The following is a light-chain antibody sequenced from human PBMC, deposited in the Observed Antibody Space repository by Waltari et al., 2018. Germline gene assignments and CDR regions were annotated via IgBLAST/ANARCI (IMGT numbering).Light chain of an antibody. V-gene: IGLV2-14*03. CDR2: DVS. CDR1: SPDIGHYDY. J-gene: IGLJ2*01. CDR3: GSYTTNSPFAVV. Sequence: ALPQPASVSGSPGQSITISCSGTSPDIGHYDYVAWYLQHPATAPKLIIFDVSKRPSGISDRFSASKSGSTASLTISGLQAEDEGEYFCGSYTTNSPFAVVFGGGTKLTVL.